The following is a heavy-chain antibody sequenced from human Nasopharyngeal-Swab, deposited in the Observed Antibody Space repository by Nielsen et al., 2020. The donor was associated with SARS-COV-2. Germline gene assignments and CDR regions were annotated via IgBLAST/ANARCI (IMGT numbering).Heavy chain of an antibody. D-gene: IGHD2-2*01. V-gene: IGHV6-1*01. Sequence: CAISGDSVSSNSAAWHWIRQSPSRGLEWLGRTYYRSKWYNDYAVSVKSRITINPDTSKNQFSLQLNSVTPEDTAVYYCAREVSIVVVPADYYGMDVWGQGTTVTVSS. CDR3: AREVSIVVVPADYYGMDV. J-gene: IGHJ6*02. CDR1: GDSVSSNSAA. CDR2: TYYRSKWYN.